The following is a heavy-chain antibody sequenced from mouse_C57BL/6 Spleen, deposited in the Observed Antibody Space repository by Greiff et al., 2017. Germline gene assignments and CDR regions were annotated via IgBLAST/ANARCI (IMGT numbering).Heavy chain of an antibody. CDR3: ARSRDYSNYFYAMDY. D-gene: IGHD2-5*01. CDR1: GYSFTGYF. V-gene: IGHV1-20*01. J-gene: IGHJ4*01. Sequence: EVQLQQSGPELVKPGDSVKISCKASGYSFTGYFMNWVMQSHGQSLAWIGRINPYNGDTFSNQKFQGKATLTVDKSSSTAHMGLRSLTSEDSAVYYCARSRDYSNYFYAMDYWGQGTSVTVSS. CDR2: INPYNGDT.